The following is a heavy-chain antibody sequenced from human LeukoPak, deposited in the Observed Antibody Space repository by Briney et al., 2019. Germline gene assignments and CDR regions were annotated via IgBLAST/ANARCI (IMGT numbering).Heavy chain of an antibody. D-gene: IGHD3-10*01. CDR2: ITDNGGST. CDR3: AKDFGFGELNRYDY. Sequence: QTGGSLRLSCAASGFIFSNYGMSWVRQAPGKGLEWVSGITDNGGSTYYADSVKGRFTISRDDSKKTLYLQMNSLRAEDTAVYYCAKDFGFGELNRYDYWGQGTLVTVSS. V-gene: IGHV3-23*01. CDR1: GFIFSNYG. J-gene: IGHJ4*02.